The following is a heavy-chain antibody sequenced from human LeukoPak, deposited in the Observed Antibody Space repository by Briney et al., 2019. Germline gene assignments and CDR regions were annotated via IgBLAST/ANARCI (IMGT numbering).Heavy chain of an antibody. CDR2: IKQDGSEK. CDR3: AWEERESGGWDV. Sequence: PGGSLRLSCAASGFTFSSYWMHWVRRAPGKGLEWVANIKQDGSEKNYVGSVKGRFTISRDNAKNSLYLQMNSLRVVDTAVYYCAWEERESGGWDVWGQGTTVTVSS. D-gene: IGHD1-1*01. V-gene: IGHV3-7*04. J-gene: IGHJ6*02. CDR1: GFTFSSYW.